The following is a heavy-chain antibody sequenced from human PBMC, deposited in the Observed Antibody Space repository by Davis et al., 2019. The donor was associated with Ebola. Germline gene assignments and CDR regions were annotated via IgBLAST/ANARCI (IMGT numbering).Heavy chain of an antibody. CDR3: TRATYYYDSSGYYYVFYFDY. CDR1: GFTFSGSA. J-gene: IGHJ4*02. V-gene: IGHV3-73*01. Sequence: GGSLRLSCAASGFTFSGSAMHWVRQASGKGLEWVGRIRSKANSYATAYAASVKGRFTISRDDSKNTAYLQMNSLKTEDTAVYYCTRATYYYDSSGYYYVFYFDYWGQGTLVTVSS. CDR2: IRSKANSYAT. D-gene: IGHD3-22*01.